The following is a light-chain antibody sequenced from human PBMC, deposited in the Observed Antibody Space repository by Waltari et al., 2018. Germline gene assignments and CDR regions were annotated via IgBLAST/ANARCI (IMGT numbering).Light chain of an antibody. J-gene: IGKJ4*01. V-gene: IGKV1-5*03. CDR2: KAS. CDR1: QSINNW. CDR3: QQYNDYSST. Sequence: DIQMTQSPSTLSASAGDRVTITCRASQSINNWLAWYQKKPGKAPKLLIYKASSLESGVPSRFSGSESGTEFTLTISSLQPDDFATYYCQQYNDYSSTFGGGTKVEIK.